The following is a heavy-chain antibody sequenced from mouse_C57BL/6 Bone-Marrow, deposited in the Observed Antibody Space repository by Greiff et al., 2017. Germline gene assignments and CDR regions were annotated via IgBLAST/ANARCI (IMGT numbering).Heavy chain of an antibody. CDR3: ASDYYGSNYAVAY. D-gene: IGHD1-1*01. Sequence: VQLQQSGAELAKPGASVKLSCKASGYTFTSYWMHWVKQRPGQGLEWIGYINPSSGYTKYNQKFKDKATLTADKSSSTAYMQLSSLTYEDSAVYYCASDYYGSNYAVAYWCQGTLVTVSA. CDR1: GYTFTSYW. V-gene: IGHV1-7*01. J-gene: IGHJ3*01. CDR2: INPSSGYT.